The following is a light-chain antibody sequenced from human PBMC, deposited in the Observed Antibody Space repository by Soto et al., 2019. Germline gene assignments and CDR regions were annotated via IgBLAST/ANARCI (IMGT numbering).Light chain of an antibody. CDR1: QDISNY. CDR2: DAS. Sequence: DIKMTQSPSSLSASVGDRVTITCQASQDISNYLNWYQQKPGKAPKLLIYDASNLETGVPSRFSGSGSGTYFTFTISSQPHEDIASYYWQHYDKLPYTFGQGTKLEIK. V-gene: IGKV1-33*01. J-gene: IGKJ2*01. CDR3: QHYDKLPYT.